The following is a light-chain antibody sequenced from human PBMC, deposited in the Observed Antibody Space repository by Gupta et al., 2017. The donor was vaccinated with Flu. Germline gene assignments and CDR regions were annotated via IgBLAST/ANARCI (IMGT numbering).Light chain of an antibody. CDR2: GAS. V-gene: IGKV3-15*01. CDR1: QSVTTD. J-gene: IGKJ4*01. CDR3: QQYNNWPPLT. Sequence: VMTQSPASLSVSPGERATLSCRASQSVTTDLAWYQQKPGQAPRLLIYGASTRATGVPARFSGSGSGTEFTLTISSLQSEDLAVYYCQQYNNWPPLTFGGGTKVEIK.